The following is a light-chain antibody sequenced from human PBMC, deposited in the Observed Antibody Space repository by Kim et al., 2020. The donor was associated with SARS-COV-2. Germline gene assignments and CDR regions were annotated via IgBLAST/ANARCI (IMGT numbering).Light chain of an antibody. CDR1: SLRSYY. J-gene: IGLJ2*01. Sequence: LGQPVRLTSHGDSLRSYYASWYQQKPGQAPVLVIYGKNNRPSGIPDRFSGSSSGNTASLTITGAQAEDEADYYCNSRDSSGNHVVFGGGTQLTVL. CDR3: NSRDSSGNHVV. V-gene: IGLV3-19*01. CDR2: GKN.